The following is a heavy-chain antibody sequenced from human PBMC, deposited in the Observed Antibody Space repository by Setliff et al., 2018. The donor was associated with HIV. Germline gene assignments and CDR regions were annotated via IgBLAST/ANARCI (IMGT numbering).Heavy chain of an antibody. J-gene: IGHJ6*03. D-gene: IGHD6-13*01. CDR1: GGSISSYY. CDR2: IYYSGST. V-gene: IGHV4-59*01. Sequence: PSETLSLTCTVSGGSISSYYWSWIRQPPGKGLEWIGYIYYSGSTNYNPSIKSRVTISVDTSKNQFSTTLSSVTAADTSVYYCAGGSSWQYYYYYYMDVWGKGTTVTVSS. CDR3: AGGSSWQYYYYYYMDV.